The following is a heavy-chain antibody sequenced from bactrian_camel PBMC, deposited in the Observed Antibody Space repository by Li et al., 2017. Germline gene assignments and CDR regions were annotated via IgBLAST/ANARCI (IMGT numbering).Heavy chain of an antibody. CDR1: GFAISKHG. Sequence: LVESGGGLVQSGGSLTLTCVASGFAISKHGMSWVRRPPGKDLEYVATSNTDGRTHYRESVEGRFTISRDNAKNTLYLQMNSLKPEDTATYYCATDRHLGGAWYILSDFGFWGPGTQVTVS. CDR2: SNTDGRT. J-gene: IGHJ6*01. CDR3: ATDRHLGGAWYILSDFGF. V-gene: IGHV3S31*01. D-gene: IGHD1*01.